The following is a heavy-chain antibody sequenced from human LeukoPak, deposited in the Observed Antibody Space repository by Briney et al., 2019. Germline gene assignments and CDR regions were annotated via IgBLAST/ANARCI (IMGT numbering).Heavy chain of an antibody. D-gene: IGHD2-15*01. CDR2: ISNGGVST. Sequence: GGSLRLSCAASGFSFNTHDMNWVRQAPGKGLEWVSSISNGGVSTFYADSVRGRFTISRDNSKHTLYLQMNSLRVEDMAIYYCAKTYCSGGSCYSMTGSRFGPNYYYGMDVWAMGPRSPSP. V-gene: IGHV3-23*01. CDR1: GFSFNTHD. CDR3: AKTYCSGGSCYSMTGSRFGPNYYYGMDV. J-gene: IGHJ6*02.